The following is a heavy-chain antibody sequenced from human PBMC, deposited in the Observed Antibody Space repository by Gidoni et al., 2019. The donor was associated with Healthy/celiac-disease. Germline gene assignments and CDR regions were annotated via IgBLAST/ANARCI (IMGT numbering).Heavy chain of an antibody. V-gene: IGHV3-33*01. CDR2: IWYDGSNK. CDR3: AREYYVSPSGLDP. Sequence: QVQLVESGGGVVQPGRSLRLPCAACGFTFSSYGMHWVRQAPGKGLEWVAVIWYDGSNKYYADSVKGRFTISRDNSKNTLYLQMNSLRAEDTAVYYCAREYYVSPSGLDPWGQGTLVTVSS. CDR1: GFTFSSYG. J-gene: IGHJ5*02. D-gene: IGHD3-22*01.